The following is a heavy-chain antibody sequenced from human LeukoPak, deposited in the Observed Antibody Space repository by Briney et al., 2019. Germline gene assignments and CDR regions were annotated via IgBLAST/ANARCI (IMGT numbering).Heavy chain of an antibody. CDR2: IYHSGST. CDR1: GYSISSGYY. Sequence: SETLSLTCTVSGYSISSGYYWGWIRQPPGKGLEWIGSIYHSGSTYYNPSLKSRVTISVDTSKNQFSLKLSSVTAADTAVYYCARVPYSSPPYYFDYWGQGTLVTVSS. J-gene: IGHJ4*02. D-gene: IGHD6-13*01. CDR3: ARVPYSSPPYYFDY. V-gene: IGHV4-38-2*02.